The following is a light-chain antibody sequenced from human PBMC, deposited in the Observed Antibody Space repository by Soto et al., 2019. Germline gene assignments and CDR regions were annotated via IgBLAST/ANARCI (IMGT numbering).Light chain of an antibody. CDR2: DAS. V-gene: IGKV3-11*01. CDR1: QSVSGF. CDR3: QQRSNWL. Sequence: EIVLTQSPATLSLSPGERATLSCRTSQSVSGFLAWYQQKPGQAPRLLIYDASNRAAGIPARFSGSGSGTDFTLTSSSLEPEDFAVYYGQQRSNWLFGPGTKVDFK. J-gene: IGKJ3*01.